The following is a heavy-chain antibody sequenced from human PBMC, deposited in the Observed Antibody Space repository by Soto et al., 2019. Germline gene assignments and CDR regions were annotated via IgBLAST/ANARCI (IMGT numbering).Heavy chain of an antibody. D-gene: IGHD2-21*01. CDR2: IIPIFGTA. Sequence: GASVKVSCKASGGTFSSYAISWVRQAPGQGLEWMGGIIPIFGTANYAQKFQGRVTITADESTSTAYMELSSLRSEDTAVYYCAREGENPLYYYYYGMDVWGQGTTVTVSS. CDR1: GGTFSSYA. CDR3: AREGENPLYYYYYGMDV. J-gene: IGHJ6*02. V-gene: IGHV1-69*13.